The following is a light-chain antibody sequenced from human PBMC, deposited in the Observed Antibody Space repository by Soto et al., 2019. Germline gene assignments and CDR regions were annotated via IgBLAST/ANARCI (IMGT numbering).Light chain of an antibody. J-gene: IGKJ1*01. CDR3: MQCTYWPPT. CDR1: QSVVYSDGNAS. CDR2: TVS. Sequence: DVVMTQSPPSLPVTLGQPASISCRSSQSVVYSDGNASLNWFQQRPGESPRRLIYTVSNRDSEVPDIFSGGGSYTDFTLKSSRVEAEDVGIYYCMQCTYWPPTFGQGTKVEI. V-gene: IGKV2-30*01.